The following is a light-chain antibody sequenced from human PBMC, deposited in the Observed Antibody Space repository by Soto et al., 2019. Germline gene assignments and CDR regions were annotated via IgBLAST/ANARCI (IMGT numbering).Light chain of an antibody. CDR3: QQYNNWPRT. CDR2: GAS. CDR1: QSVGSN. V-gene: IGKV3-15*01. Sequence: EIVMTQSPATLSVSPGERATLSCRASQSVGSNLAWYQQKPGQAPRLLIYGASTRATDIPARFSGSGSGTEFTLTISSLQSEDFAVYSCQQYNNWPRTFGQGTKLEIK. J-gene: IGKJ2*01.